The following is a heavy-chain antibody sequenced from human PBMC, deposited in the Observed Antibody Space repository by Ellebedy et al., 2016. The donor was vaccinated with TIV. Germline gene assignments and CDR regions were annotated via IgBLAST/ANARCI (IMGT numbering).Heavy chain of an antibody. D-gene: IGHD2-15*01. CDR3: ARRSVTGMDV. CDR2: INPNTGGT. Sequence: SVKVSCXASGYDFGGYFIHWVRQAPGQGLEWMAWINPNTGGTIFAQKFEDWVTVTRDTSVTTVYMELNSLTSNDTAVYYCARRSVTGMDVWGQGTAVTVSS. CDR1: GYDFGGYF. J-gene: IGHJ6*02. V-gene: IGHV1-2*04.